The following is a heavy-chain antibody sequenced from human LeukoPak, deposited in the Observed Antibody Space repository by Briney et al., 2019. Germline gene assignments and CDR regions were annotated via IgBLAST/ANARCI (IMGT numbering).Heavy chain of an antibody. D-gene: IGHD3-10*01. Sequence: SETLSLTCTVSGGSISSGDYYWSWIRQPPGKGLEWIGYIYYSGSTYYNPSLKSRVTISVDTSKNQFSLKLRSVTAADTAVYYCARGEYYYGSGRLSNWFDPWGQGTLVTVSS. CDR3: ARGEYYYGSGRLSNWFDP. CDR1: GGSISSGDYY. V-gene: IGHV4-30-4*01. CDR2: IYYSGST. J-gene: IGHJ5*02.